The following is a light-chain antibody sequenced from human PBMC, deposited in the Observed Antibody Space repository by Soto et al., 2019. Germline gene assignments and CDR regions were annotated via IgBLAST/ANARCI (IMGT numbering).Light chain of an antibody. V-gene: IGKV3-15*01. CDR2: SAS. Sequence: ETVMTQTPATLSVSPGERATLTCWTSQSVSDHLAWYQQRPGQAPRLLIYSASTRATGIPPRFGGSGSGTEFTLTISSLQSEDSAVYYCQHYNNWPRTFGQGTKVEIK. J-gene: IGKJ1*01. CDR3: QHYNNWPRT. CDR1: QSVSDH.